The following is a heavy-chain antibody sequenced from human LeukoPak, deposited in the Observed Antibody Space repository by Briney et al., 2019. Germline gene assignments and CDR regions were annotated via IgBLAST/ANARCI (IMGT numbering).Heavy chain of an antibody. Sequence: GGSLRLSCAASGFTFDDYTMHWVRQAPGKGLEWVSLISWDGGSTYYADSVKGRFTISRDNAKNTLYLQMNSLRAEDTAVYYCARAGMVAATPFDYWGQGTLVTVSS. J-gene: IGHJ4*02. CDR1: GFTFDDYT. CDR2: ISWDGGST. CDR3: ARAGMVAATPFDY. V-gene: IGHV3-43*01. D-gene: IGHD2-15*01.